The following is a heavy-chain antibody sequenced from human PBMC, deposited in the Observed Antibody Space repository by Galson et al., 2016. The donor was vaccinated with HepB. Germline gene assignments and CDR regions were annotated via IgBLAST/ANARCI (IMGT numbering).Heavy chain of an antibody. CDR3: AYSNSRSGSDWRITDY. CDR2: IYSGDST. Sequence: SLRLSCAASGFTVSSTFMTWVRQAPGKGLEWVSVIYSGDSTNYADSATGRFNNSRDNSKNTPYLQTNSLSAKDTAVYYCAYSNSRSGSDWRITDYWGQGTLVTVSS. D-gene: IGHD5-12*01. CDR1: GFTVSSTF. J-gene: IGHJ4*02. V-gene: IGHV3-53*01.